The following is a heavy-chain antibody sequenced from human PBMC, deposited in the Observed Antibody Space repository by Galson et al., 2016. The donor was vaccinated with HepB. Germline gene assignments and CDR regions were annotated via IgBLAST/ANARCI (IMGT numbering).Heavy chain of an antibody. CDR2: ISDDGRKK. CDR3: ARDLPLLG. V-gene: IGHV3-30*03. D-gene: IGHD2-15*01. Sequence: LRLSCAASGFTFSDYWMSWLRQAPGKGLEWVATISDDGRKKDYADSVKGRFTISRDNSKNTLYLQMNSLRAEDTAVYYCARDLPLLGWGQGTLVTVSS. CDR1: GFTFSDYW. J-gene: IGHJ4*02.